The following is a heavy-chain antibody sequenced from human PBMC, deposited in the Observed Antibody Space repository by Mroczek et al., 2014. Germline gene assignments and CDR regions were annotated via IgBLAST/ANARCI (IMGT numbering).Heavy chain of an antibody. CDR3: TRGLRDVYAY. V-gene: IGHV1-8*01. Sequence: QVQLQQSGAEVKEPGASVKVSCKASGYTFTSYDINWVRQAAGQGLEWMGWMSPNSGKTGYAQRFQGRVTMTRNTSISTAYMELAGLRSEDTAVYYCTRGLRDVYAYWGQGTLVTVSS. CDR2: MSPNSGKT. D-gene: IGHD3-16*01. CDR1: GYTFTSYD. J-gene: IGHJ4*02.